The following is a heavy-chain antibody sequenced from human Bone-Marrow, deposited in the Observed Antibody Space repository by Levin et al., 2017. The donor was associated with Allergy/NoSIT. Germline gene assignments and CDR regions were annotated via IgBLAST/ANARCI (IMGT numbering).Heavy chain of an antibody. Sequence: KVSCKGSGYSFTSYWIGWVRQMPGKGLEWMGIIYPGDSDTRYSPSFQGQVTISADKSISTAYLQWSSLKASDTAMYYCARQRLRFLEWSRPRYYDDYYMDVWGKGTTVTVSS. CDR3: ARQRLRFLEWSRPRYYDDYYMDV. V-gene: IGHV5-51*01. D-gene: IGHD3-3*01. J-gene: IGHJ6*03. CDR1: GYSFTSYW. CDR2: IYPGDSDT.